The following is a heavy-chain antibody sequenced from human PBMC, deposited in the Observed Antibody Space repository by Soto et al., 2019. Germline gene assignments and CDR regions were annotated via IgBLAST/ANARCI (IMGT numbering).Heavy chain of an antibody. CDR2: IYYSGST. J-gene: IGHJ4*02. CDR1: GGSISSGGYY. D-gene: IGHD3-3*01. CDR3: AREPRVYYDFWSGSLGGYFDY. Sequence: QVQLQESGPGLVKPSQTLSLTCTVSGGSISSGGYYWSWIRQHPGKGLEWIGYIYYSGSTYYNPSLKSRVTISVDTSKNQFSLKLSSVTAADTAVYYCAREPRVYYDFWSGSLGGYFDYWGQGTLVTVSS. V-gene: IGHV4-31*03.